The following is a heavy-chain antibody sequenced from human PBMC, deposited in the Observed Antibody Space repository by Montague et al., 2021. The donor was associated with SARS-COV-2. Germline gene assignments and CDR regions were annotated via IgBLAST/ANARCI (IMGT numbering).Heavy chain of an antibody. CDR1: GGSISSNY. D-gene: IGHD3-3*01. Sequence: SETLSLTCTVSGGSISSNYWSWIRLPPGKGLEWIGYIYYSWSTNYNPSLKSRVTVSVDTSKNQFSLKLSSVTAAATAVYYCAGERITIFGVVTWPAYFDYWGQGTLVTVSS. J-gene: IGHJ4*02. CDR2: IYYSWST. CDR3: AGERITIFGVVTWPAYFDY. V-gene: IGHV4-59*01.